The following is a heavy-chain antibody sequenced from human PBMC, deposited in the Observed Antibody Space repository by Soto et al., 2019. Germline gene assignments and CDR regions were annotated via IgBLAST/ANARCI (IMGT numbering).Heavy chain of an antibody. V-gene: IGHV3-23*01. CDR1: GFTFSSYA. J-gene: IGHJ6*02. CDR3: AKGGLGVVISPYGMDV. Sequence: VGSLRLSCAASGFTFSSYAMSWVRQAPGKGLEWVSAISGSGGSTYYADSVKGRFTISRDNSKNTLYLQMNSLRAEDTAVYYCAKGGLGVVISPYGMDVWGQGTTVTVSS. D-gene: IGHD3-22*01. CDR2: ISGSGGST.